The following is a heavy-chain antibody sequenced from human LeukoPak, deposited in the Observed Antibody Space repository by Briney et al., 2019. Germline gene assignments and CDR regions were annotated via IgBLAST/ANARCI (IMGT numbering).Heavy chain of an antibody. Sequence: GSLRLSCAASGFTFSSYGMHWVRQAPGKGLEWVAFIRYDGSNKYYADSVKGRFTISRDNSKNTLYLQMNSLRAEDTAVYYCAKEDYDSSGPGPFDYWGQGTLVTVSS. CDR1: GFTFSSYG. J-gene: IGHJ4*02. V-gene: IGHV3-30*02. CDR2: IRYDGSNK. CDR3: AKEDYDSSGPGPFDY. D-gene: IGHD3-22*01.